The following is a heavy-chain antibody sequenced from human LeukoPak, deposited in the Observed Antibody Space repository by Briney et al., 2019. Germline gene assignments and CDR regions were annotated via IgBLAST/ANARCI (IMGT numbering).Heavy chain of an antibody. J-gene: IGHJ4*02. D-gene: IGHD6-25*01. Sequence: GESLKISCKGSGYSFTSYWIGWVRQMPGKGLEWMGIIYPGDSDTRYSPSFQGQVTISADKSISTAYLQWSSLKASDTAMYYCARLSHGSSAFQYYFDYWGQGTLVTVSS. V-gene: IGHV5-51*01. CDR1: GYSFTSYW. CDR3: ARLSHGSSAFQYYFDY. CDR2: IYPGDSDT.